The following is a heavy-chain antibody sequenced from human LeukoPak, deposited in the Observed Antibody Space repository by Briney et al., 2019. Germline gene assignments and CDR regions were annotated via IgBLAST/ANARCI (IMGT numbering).Heavy chain of an antibody. Sequence: PGGSLRLSCAASGCTFSSYGMHWVRQAPGKGLEWVAVISYDGSNKYYADSVKGRSTISRDNSKNTLYLQMNSLRAEDTAVYYCAKQGGTYYYDSSGYYHFDYWGQGTLVTVSS. CDR3: AKQGGTYYYDSSGYYHFDY. V-gene: IGHV3-30*18. D-gene: IGHD3-22*01. CDR1: GCTFSSYG. CDR2: ISYDGSNK. J-gene: IGHJ4*02.